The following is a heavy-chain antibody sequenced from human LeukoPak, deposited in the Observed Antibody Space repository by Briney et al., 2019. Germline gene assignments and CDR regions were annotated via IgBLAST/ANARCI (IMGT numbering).Heavy chain of an antibody. CDR1: GGTFSSYA. CDR2: IIPIFGTA. CDR3: AREASGSYFDY. J-gene: IGHJ4*02. V-gene: IGHV1-69*05. D-gene: IGHD1-26*01. Sequence: GASVKASCKASGGTFSSYAISWVRQAPGQGLEWMGGIIPIFGTANYAQKFQGRVTITTDESTSTAYMELSSLRSEDTAVYYCAREASGSYFDYWGQGTLDTVSS.